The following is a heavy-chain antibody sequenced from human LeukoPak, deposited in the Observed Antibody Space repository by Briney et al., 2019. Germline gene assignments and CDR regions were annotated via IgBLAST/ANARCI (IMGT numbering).Heavy chain of an antibody. CDR1: GGSISSYY. Sequence: SETLSLTCTVSGGSISSYYWSWIRQPPGKGLEWIGYIYYSGSTYYNPSLKSRVTISVDTSKNQFSLKLSSVTAADTAVYYCARERYSSGWYEGVDYWGQGTLVTVSS. D-gene: IGHD6-19*01. CDR2: IYYSGST. J-gene: IGHJ4*02. V-gene: IGHV4-59*06. CDR3: ARERYSSGWYEGVDY.